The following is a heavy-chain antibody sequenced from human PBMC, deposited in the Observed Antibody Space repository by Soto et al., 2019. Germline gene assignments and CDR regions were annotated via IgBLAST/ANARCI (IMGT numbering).Heavy chain of an antibody. CDR2: ISGSGGST. V-gene: IGHV3-23*01. CDR3: VKEFMVRGVPPLSFGMDV. CDR1: GFTFSSYA. J-gene: IGHJ6*02. D-gene: IGHD3-10*01. Sequence: GGSLRLSCAASGFTFSSYAMSWVRQAPGKGLEWVSGISGSGGSTYYADPVKGRFTISRDNSKNTLYLQVNSLRAEDTALYYCVKEFMVRGVPPLSFGMDVWGQGTTVTVSS.